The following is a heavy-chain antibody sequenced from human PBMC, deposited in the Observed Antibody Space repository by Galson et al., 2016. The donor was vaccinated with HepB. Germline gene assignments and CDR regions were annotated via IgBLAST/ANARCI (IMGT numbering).Heavy chain of an antibody. D-gene: IGHD1-14*01. J-gene: IGHJ4*02. CDR3: AREEIT. Sequence: TLSLTCNVSGGSIISGGYYWSWIRQHPGKGLEWIGYIYHSGSTSYNPSLKSRVTISLDTSKNQFSLKLSSVTVADTAVYYCAREEITWGQGALVTVSS. CDR1: GGSIISGGYY. CDR2: IYHSGST. V-gene: IGHV4-31*03.